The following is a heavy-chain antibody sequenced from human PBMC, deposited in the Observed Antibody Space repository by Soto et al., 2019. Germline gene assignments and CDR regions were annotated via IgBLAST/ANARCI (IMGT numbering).Heavy chain of an antibody. CDR3: ARGDGATAFYYYGMDV. D-gene: IGHD2-15*01. CDR2: INPSGGST. CDR1: GYTFTSYY. Sequence: QVQLVQSGAEVKKPGASVKVSCKASGYTFTSYYMHWVRQAPGQGLEWMGIINPSGGSTSYAQKCQGRVTMTRDTSTSTVYMELSSLRSEDTAVYYCARGDGATAFYYYGMDVWGQGTTVTVSS. J-gene: IGHJ6*02. V-gene: IGHV1-46*03.